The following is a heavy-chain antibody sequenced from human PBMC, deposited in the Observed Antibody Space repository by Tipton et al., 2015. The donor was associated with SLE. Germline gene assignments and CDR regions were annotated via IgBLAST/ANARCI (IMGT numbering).Heavy chain of an antibody. V-gene: IGHV3-7*04. J-gene: IGHJ2*01. CDR2: IKQDGSEK. D-gene: IGHD3-22*01. CDR3: ARGSYYYDSSGRSDFDL. CDR1: GFTFSSYW. Sequence: SLRLSCAASGFTFSSYWMSWVRQAPGKGLEWVANIKQDGSEKYYVDSVKGRFTISRDNAKNSLYLQMNSLRAEDTAVYYCARGSYYYDSSGRSDFDLWGRGTLVTVSS.